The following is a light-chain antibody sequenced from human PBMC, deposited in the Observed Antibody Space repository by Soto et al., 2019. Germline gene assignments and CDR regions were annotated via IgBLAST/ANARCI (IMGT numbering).Light chain of an antibody. CDR3: QQANSFTIT. V-gene: IGKV1-9*01. CDR1: QGISSY. J-gene: IGKJ5*01. CDR2: TAS. Sequence: IKLPQSPSSLSPSVGARVTTTSGASQGISSYLAWYQKKPGKDPKILIYTASRLQSGVPSRFSGSGSGTEFNLTISRLQTEDFATYYCQQANSFTITFGQGTRLEIK.